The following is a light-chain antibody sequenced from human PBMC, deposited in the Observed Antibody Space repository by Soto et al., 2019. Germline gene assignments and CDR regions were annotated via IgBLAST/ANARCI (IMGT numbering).Light chain of an antibody. V-gene: IGLV2-8*01. CDR1: SSDIGGYKF. CDR3: SSYAGSNNVL. Sequence: QSALTQPPSASGSPGQSVTISCTGTSSDIGGYKFVSWYQQHPGKAPKLMIYEVSKRPSGVPDRVSGSKSGNTASLTVSGLQADDEADYYCSSYAGSNNVLFGGGTKLTVL. J-gene: IGLJ2*01. CDR2: EVS.